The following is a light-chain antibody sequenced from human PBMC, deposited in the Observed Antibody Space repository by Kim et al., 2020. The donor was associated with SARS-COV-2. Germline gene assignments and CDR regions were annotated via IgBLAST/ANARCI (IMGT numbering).Light chain of an antibody. J-gene: IGKJ2*01. Sequence: EIVLTQSPGTLSLSPGERATLSCRASQSVSSNYLAWYQQKPGQAPRLLIYGASSRATGIPDRFSGSGSGTDFTLTISRLEPEDFAVYYCQHYGSSPYNFGKGTKLEI. CDR1: QSVSSNY. V-gene: IGKV3-20*01. CDR3: QHYGSSPYN. CDR2: GAS.